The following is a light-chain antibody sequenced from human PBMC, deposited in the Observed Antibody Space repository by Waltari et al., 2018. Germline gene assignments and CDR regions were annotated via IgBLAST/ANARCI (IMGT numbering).Light chain of an antibody. CDR3: QQYDNFPYT. CDR2: ATS. CDR1: QDIRTY. Sequence: DIQMTQSPSYLSASVGDRVTNTCQASQDIRTYLNWYQQRPGKAPKLLIYATSNLETGVPSRFSGSGFGTHFTFTISSLQPEDIATYYCQQYDNFPYTFGQGTKLGIK. V-gene: IGKV1-33*01. J-gene: IGKJ2*01.